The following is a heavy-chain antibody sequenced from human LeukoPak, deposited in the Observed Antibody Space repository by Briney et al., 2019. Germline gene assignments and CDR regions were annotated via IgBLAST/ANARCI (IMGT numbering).Heavy chain of an antibody. V-gene: IGHV4-61*02. CDR1: GGSISSGSYY. Sequence: SQTLSLTCTVSGGSISSGSYYWSWIRQPAGKGLEWIGRIYTSGSTNYNPSLKSRVTISVDTSKNQFSLKLSSVTAADMAVYYCARDRVTFDAFDIWGQGTMVTVSS. D-gene: IGHD4-23*01. CDR3: ARDRVTFDAFDI. CDR2: IYTSGST. J-gene: IGHJ3*02.